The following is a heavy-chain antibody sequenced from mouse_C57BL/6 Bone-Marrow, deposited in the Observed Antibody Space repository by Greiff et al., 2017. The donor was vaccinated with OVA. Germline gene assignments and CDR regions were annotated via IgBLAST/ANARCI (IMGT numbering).Heavy chain of an antibody. Sequence: QVQLQQPGAELVRPGTSVKLSCKASGYTFTSYWLHWVKQRPGQGLEWIGVIDPSDSYTNYNQKFKGKATLTVDTSSSTAYMQLSSLTSEDSAVYYCARQETTMVTTTFAYWGQGTLVTVSA. CDR2: IDPSDSYT. D-gene: IGHD2-2*01. CDR3: ARQETTMVTTTFAY. V-gene: IGHV1-59*01. J-gene: IGHJ3*01. CDR1: GYTFTSYW.